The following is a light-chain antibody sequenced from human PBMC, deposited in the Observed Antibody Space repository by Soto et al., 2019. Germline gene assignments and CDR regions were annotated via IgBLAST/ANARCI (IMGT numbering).Light chain of an antibody. CDR1: SSDVGRYNH. Sequence: QSALTQPASVSGSPGQSITISCTGTSSDVGRYNHVSWYQQHPGRAPQLIIYEVSNRPSGLSNRFSGSKSGNTASLTISGLQAEDEVDYYCCSYTTRSTLVFGSGTKLTVL. V-gene: IGLV2-14*03. J-gene: IGLJ1*01. CDR3: CSYTTRSTLV. CDR2: EVS.